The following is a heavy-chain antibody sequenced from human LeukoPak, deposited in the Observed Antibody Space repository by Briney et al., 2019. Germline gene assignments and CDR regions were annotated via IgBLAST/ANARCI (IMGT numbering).Heavy chain of an antibody. CDR3: SRDCGSYNYFDY. CDR2: INNNTGNP. CDR1: GYTFTSYA. J-gene: IGHJ4*02. V-gene: IGHV7-4-1*02. D-gene: IGHD1-26*01. Sequence: ASVKVSCKASGYTFTSYAMNWVRQAPGQGLEWMGWINNNTGNPTYAHGFTGRSVFSLDTSVRTAYLQISRLAAEDTAYYYRSRDCGSYNYFDYWGQGTLVTVSS.